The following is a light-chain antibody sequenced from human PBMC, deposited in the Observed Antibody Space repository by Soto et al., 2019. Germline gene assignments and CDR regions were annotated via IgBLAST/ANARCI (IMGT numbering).Light chain of an antibody. V-gene: IGKV1-5*03. CDR1: QSVGSW. Sequence: DIQMTQSPSTLSASVGDRVTITCRASQSVGSWLAWYQQKPGKAPKLLIYKASRLESGVPSRISGSESGTEFTLTISIRQPDDFATYYCQQYHKFWTFGQGTKVEIK. J-gene: IGKJ1*01. CDR2: KAS. CDR3: QQYHKFWT.